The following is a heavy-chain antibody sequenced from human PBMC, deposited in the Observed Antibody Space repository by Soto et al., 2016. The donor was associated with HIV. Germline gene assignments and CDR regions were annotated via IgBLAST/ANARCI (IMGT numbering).Heavy chain of an antibody. CDR3: ARGNYYYYYYGMDA. V-gene: IGHV1-8*03. J-gene: IGHJ6*02. CDR2: MNPNSGNT. D-gene: IGHD1-1*01. Sequence: QVQLVQSGAEVKKPGASVKVSCKASGYTFTSSDINWVRQATGQGLEWMGWMNPNSGNTGYAQKFQGRVTITRNTSISTAYMELSSLRSEDTAVYYCARGNYYYYYYGMDAWGQGTTVTVSS. CDR1: GYTFTSSD.